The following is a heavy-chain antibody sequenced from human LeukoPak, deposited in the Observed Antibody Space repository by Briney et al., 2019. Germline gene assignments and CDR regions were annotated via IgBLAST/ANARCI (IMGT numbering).Heavy chain of an antibody. CDR3: ALRIVVVPAATDAFDI. CDR2: IHHSGST. J-gene: IGHJ3*02. V-gene: IGHV4-38-2*02. CDR1: GYSISSGYY. Sequence: NPSETLSLTCTVSGYSISSGYYWGWIRQPPGKGLEWIGNIHHSGSTYYNPSLKSRVTISVDTSKNQLSLKLSSVTAADTAVYYCALRIVVVPAATDAFDIWGQGTMVTVSS. D-gene: IGHD2-2*01.